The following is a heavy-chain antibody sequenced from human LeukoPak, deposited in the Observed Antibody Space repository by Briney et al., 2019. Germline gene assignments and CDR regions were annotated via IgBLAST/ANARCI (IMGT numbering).Heavy chain of an antibody. V-gene: IGHV3-30*18. J-gene: IGHJ4*02. Sequence: GRSLRLSCAASGFTFRSYAMHWVRQAPGKGLEWVAVISYDGSYKSYADSVQGRFAISRDDSRKTLYLQMNSLRPEDTAVYYCAKANRDGVNLASLGNWGQGTLVTVSS. CDR3: AKANRDGVNLASLGN. CDR2: ISYDGSYK. D-gene: IGHD3-10*01. CDR1: GFTFRSYA.